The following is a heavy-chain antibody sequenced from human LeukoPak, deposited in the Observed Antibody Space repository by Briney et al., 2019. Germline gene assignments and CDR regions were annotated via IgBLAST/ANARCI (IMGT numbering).Heavy chain of an antibody. CDR2: ISNGGGST. V-gene: IGHV3-23*01. CDR3: AKDRWGSGGSGGGDY. D-gene: IGHD2-15*01. Sequence: GRSLRLSCAASGFTFSSYGMHWVRQAPGKGLEWVSTISNGGGSTYYADSVKGRFTISRDNSKNTVYLQMSSLRAEDTAVYYCAKDRWGSGGSGGGDYWGQGTLVTVSS. J-gene: IGHJ4*02. CDR1: GFTFSSYG.